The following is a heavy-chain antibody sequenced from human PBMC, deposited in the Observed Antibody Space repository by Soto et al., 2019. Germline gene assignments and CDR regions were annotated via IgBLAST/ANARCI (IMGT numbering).Heavy chain of an antibody. V-gene: IGHV5-51*01. Sequence: VQLAKSGAEVTKHGESLSISCKASGYRFSSYWIGWVRQKPVKGLEWMGIISPDDSETKYSPSFKGQVIISVDRCIRTVSMHWSSLKVADSVLYYWARASPGVSQGSPPDFLGQGTLVPVSS. J-gene: IGHJ4*02. CDR1: GYRFSSYW. D-gene: IGHD2-8*01. CDR2: ISPDDSET. CDR3: ARASPGVSQGSPPDF.